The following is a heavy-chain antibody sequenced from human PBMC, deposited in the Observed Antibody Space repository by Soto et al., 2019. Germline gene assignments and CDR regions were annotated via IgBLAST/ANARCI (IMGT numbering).Heavy chain of an antibody. CDR1: EFTVSSSY. D-gene: IGHD5-12*01. Sequence: EVKLVESGGGLIQPGGSLRLSCAASEFTVSSSYMNWVRQSPGKGLEWVSVIYSDGSTYYADSVKGRFIISRDTSKNTVYLQMNSLKAEDTAVYYCARVRIGGYDHWGQGTLVTVSS. CDR2: IYSDGST. CDR3: ARVRIGGYDH. J-gene: IGHJ4*02. V-gene: IGHV3-53*01.